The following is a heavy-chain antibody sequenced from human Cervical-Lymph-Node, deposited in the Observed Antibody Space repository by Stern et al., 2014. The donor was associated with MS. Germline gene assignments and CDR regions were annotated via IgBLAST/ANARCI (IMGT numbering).Heavy chain of an antibody. J-gene: IGHJ6*02. Sequence: QVQLVQSGAEVKKPGASVKVSCKASGYTFTSYDINWVRQATGQGLEWMGYINPNISKTGYAPKFQGRVTMTWNTSIRAAYMELSSLRSEDTAVYYCVRGYGEYCYGMDVWGQGTTVTVSS. D-gene: IGHD4/OR15-4a*01. CDR1: GYTFTSYD. V-gene: IGHV1-8*01. CDR3: VRGYGEYCYGMDV. CDR2: INPNISKT.